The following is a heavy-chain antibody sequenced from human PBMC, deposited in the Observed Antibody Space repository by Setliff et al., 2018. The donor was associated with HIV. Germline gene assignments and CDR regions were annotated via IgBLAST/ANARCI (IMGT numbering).Heavy chain of an antibody. V-gene: IGHV1-69*13. CDR2: IIPMFDAP. CDR1: GGTFISYA. CDR3: ARPIRAAAGNDAFHV. Sequence: GASVKVSCKTSGGTFISYAISWVQQAPGQGLEWMGGIIPMFDAPNYAQKFQGRVTITADESTSTAYMELSSLRSEDTAVYFCARPIRAAAGNDAFHVWGQGTMVTVSS. D-gene: IGHD6-13*01. J-gene: IGHJ3*01.